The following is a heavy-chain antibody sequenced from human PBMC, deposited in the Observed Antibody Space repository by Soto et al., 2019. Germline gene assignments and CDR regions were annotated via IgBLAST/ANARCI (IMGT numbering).Heavy chain of an antibody. CDR2: IYYSGST. CDR1: GGSISSGGYY. J-gene: IGHJ3*02. Sequence: PSETLSLTCTVSGGSISSGGYYWSWIRHHPGKGLEWIGYIYYSGSTYYNPSLKSRVTISVDTSKNQFSLKLSSVTAADTAVYYCAREDYYYDSSGYWPQGFDIWGQGTMVTVS. CDR3: AREDYYYDSSGYWPQGFDI. D-gene: IGHD3-22*01. V-gene: IGHV4-31*03.